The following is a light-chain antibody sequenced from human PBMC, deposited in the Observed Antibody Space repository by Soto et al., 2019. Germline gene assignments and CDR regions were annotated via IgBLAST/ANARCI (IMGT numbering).Light chain of an antibody. J-gene: IGLJ2*01. CDR3: SSYARGDSAL. CDR1: SSDVGGYNF. Sequence: QSALTQPPAASGSPGQSVTISCTGTSSDVGGYNFVSWYQHHPGKAPKVILYEVTKRPSGVPDRFSGSKSGNTASLTVSGLQADDEADYYCSSYARGDSALFGGGTQLTVL. V-gene: IGLV2-8*01. CDR2: EVT.